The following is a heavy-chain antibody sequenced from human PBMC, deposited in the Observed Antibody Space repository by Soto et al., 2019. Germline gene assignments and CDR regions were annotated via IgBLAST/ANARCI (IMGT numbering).Heavy chain of an antibody. D-gene: IGHD2-15*01. V-gene: IGHV3-48*03. CDR1: GLTFSSYE. Sequence: GGSLRLSCAASGLTFSSYEMNWVRQAPGKGLEWVSYISRSGSTIYYADSVKGRVTISRDNAKNSLYLQMNSLRAEDTAVYYCARDGRIRRPDWYFVLWGRGTLVTVSS. CDR2: ISRSGSTI. CDR3: ARDGRIRRPDWYFVL. J-gene: IGHJ2*01.